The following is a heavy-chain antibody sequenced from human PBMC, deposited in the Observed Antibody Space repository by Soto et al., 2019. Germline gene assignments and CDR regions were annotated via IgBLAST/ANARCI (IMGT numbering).Heavy chain of an antibody. D-gene: IGHD1-26*01. CDR1: GGSVSSGSYY. Sequence: SETLSLTCTVSGGSVSSGSYYWSWIRQPPGKGLEWIGYIYYSGSTNYNPSLKSRVTISVDTSKNQFSLKLSSVTAADTAVYYCARGVGATSVDYWGQGTLVTVSS. CDR2: IYYSGST. J-gene: IGHJ4*02. V-gene: IGHV4-61*01. CDR3: ARGVGATSVDY.